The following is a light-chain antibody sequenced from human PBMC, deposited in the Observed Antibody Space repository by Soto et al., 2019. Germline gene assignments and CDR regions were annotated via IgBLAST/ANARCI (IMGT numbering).Light chain of an antibody. V-gene: IGKV3-20*01. CDR2: GTS. Sequence: EIVLTQSPGTLSLSPGERATLSCRASQDVSSSYLAWYQQKLGQAPRLLMYGTSNRATGIPDRFSGGGSGTDFTLTISRLEPEDFAVYYCQQFDDSQWTFGQGTKVDIK. CDR3: QQFDDSQWT. J-gene: IGKJ1*01. CDR1: QDVSSSY.